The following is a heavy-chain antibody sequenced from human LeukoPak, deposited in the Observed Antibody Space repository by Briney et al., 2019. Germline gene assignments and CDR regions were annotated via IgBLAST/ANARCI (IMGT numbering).Heavy chain of an antibody. CDR2: ISSSGSII. Sequence: GGSLRLSCAASAFTFSSYELNWVRQAPRKGVEWISYISSSGSIINYADSVKGRFTISRDNAKNSLYLQMNSLRAEDTAMYYCTRILVGGNRAFDIWGQGTMATVSS. CDR1: AFTFSSYE. V-gene: IGHV3-48*03. J-gene: IGHJ3*02. D-gene: IGHD2-21*01. CDR3: TRILVGGNRAFDI.